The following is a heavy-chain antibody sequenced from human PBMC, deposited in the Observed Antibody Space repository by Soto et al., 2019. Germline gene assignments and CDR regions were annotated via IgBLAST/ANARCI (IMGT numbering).Heavy chain of an antibody. Sequence: SETLSLTCTVPGGSISSYYWSWIRQPPGKGLEWIGYIYYSGSTNYNPSLKSRVTISVDTSKNQFSLKLSSVTAADTAVYYCARDSPSSSSFNYYYYLDVWGKGTTVTVSS. V-gene: IGHV4-59*01. CDR2: IYYSGST. D-gene: IGHD6-6*01. J-gene: IGHJ6*03. CDR1: GGSISSYY. CDR3: ARDSPSSSSFNYYYYLDV.